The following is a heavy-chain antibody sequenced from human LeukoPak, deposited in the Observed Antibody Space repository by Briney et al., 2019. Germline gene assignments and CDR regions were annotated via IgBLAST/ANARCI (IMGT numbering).Heavy chain of an antibody. V-gene: IGHV3-48*03. D-gene: IGHD6-13*01. CDR3: ARVSYISNWYYFFGL. Sequence: GGSLRLSCAASGFSFSNSEMNWVRQAPGKGLEWVSYISPSGNNIYYADSVKGRFTISRDNAKGSLYLQMNNLRAEDTAVYYCARVSYISNWYYFFGLWGQGTLVNVSS. CDR2: ISPSGNNI. CDR1: GFSFSNSE. J-gene: IGHJ4*02.